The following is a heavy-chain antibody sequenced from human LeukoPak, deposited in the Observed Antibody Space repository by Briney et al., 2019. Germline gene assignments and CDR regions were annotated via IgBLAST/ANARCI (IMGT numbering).Heavy chain of an antibody. J-gene: IGHJ4*02. D-gene: IGHD6-13*01. V-gene: IGHV1-8*01. CDR3: ASGRGPGIAAAGTHY. Sequence: ASVKVSCKASGYTFTSYDINWVRQATGQGLEWMGWMNPNSGNTGYAQKFQGRVTMTRNTSISTAYMELSRLRSEDTAVYYCASGRGPGIAAAGTHYWGQGTLVTVSS. CDR1: GYTFTSYD. CDR2: MNPNSGNT.